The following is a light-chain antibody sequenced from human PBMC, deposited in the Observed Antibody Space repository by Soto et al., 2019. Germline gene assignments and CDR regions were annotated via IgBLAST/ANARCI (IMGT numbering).Light chain of an antibody. Sequence: QSALTQPASVSGSPGQSITISCTGTSSDVGGYNYVSWYQQHPGKAPKLMIYDVSNRPSGVSNRFSGSKSGNTASLTISGLQADDEADYYCSSYTSSSTLGVFGTGTKVTVL. J-gene: IGLJ1*01. CDR2: DVS. CDR1: SSDVGGYNY. V-gene: IGLV2-14*01. CDR3: SSYTSSSTLGV.